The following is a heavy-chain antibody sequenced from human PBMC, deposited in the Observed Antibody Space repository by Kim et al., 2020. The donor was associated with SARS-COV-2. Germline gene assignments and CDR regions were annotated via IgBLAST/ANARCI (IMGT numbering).Heavy chain of an antibody. Sequence: GGSLRLSCAASGFTFRSYAMHWVRQAPGKGLEWVAVISYDGSNKFYADSVKGRFTISRDNSKNTLYLQMNSLRAEDTAVYYCARSGDSRDGYNPYFDYWGQGTLVTVSS. J-gene: IGHJ4*02. D-gene: IGHD3-22*01. CDR3: ARSGDSRDGYNPYFDY. V-gene: IGHV3-30-3*01. CDR2: ISYDGSNK. CDR1: GFTFRSYA.